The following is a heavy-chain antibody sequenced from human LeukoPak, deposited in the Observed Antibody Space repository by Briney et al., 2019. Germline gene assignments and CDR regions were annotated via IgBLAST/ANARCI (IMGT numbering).Heavy chain of an antibody. CDR3: AKGGYGSGSYIIDY. V-gene: IGHV3-23*01. J-gene: IGHJ4*02. CDR1: GFTFSSYG. D-gene: IGHD3-10*01. Sequence: PGGSLRLSCAASGFTFSSYGMSWVRQAPGKGLEWVSAISGSGGSTYYADSVKGRFTISRDNSKNTLYLQMNSLRAEDTAVYYCAKGGYGSGSYIIDYWGQGTLVTVSS. CDR2: ISGSGGST.